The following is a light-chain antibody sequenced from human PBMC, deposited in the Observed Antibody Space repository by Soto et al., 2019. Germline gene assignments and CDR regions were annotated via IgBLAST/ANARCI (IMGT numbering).Light chain of an antibody. CDR3: RSYTSSSYV. CDR2: DVS. V-gene: IGLV2-14*01. Sequence: QSALTQPASVSGSPGQSITISCTATSSDVGGYNYVSWYQQHPGQAPKLMIYDVSNRPSGVSNRFSGSKSGNTASLTISGLQAEDEADYYCRSYTSSSYVFGTGTKVTVL. CDR1: SSDVGGYNY. J-gene: IGLJ1*01.